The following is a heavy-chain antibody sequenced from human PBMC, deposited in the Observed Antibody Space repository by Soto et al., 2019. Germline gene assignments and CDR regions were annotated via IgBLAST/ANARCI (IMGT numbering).Heavy chain of an antibody. J-gene: IGHJ6*02. D-gene: IGHD1-20*01. CDR1: GYSFTAHY. V-gene: IGHV5-51*01. Sequence: GESLKISCQASGYSFTAHYIGWVRQMPGTDLEWVGILYPDDSVARYNPSLEGHVTISAGKSNSTAYLQWSRLNDSATAIYYCVRREDTIYNYYGMDVWGQGTQVTVSS. CDR3: VRREDTIYNYYGMDV. CDR2: LYPDDSVA.